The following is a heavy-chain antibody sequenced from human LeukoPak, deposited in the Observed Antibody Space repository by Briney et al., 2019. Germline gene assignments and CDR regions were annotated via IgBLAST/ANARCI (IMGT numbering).Heavy chain of an antibody. CDR1: GYTFTNYY. Sequence: ASVKVSCKASGYTFTNYYMHWVRQAPGQGPEWLGVINTGGGTTSSAQKFQGRVTMTRDTSTSTVYMELSSLTSEDTAVYYCARDSGQFDYWGQGTLVTVSS. J-gene: IGHJ4*02. CDR2: INTGGGTT. D-gene: IGHD5-12*01. CDR3: ARDSGQFDY. V-gene: IGHV1-46*01.